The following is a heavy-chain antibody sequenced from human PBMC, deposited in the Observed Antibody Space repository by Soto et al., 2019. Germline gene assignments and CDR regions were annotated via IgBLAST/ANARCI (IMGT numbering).Heavy chain of an antibody. V-gene: IGHV3-48*03. J-gene: IGHJ5*02. CDR2: ISSSGSTI. CDR1: GFTFSSYE. CDR3: GLPPDDLWSGTMFDP. D-gene: IGHD3-3*01. Sequence: EVQLVESGGGLVQPGGSLRLSCAASGFTFSSYEMNWVRQAPGKGLEWVSYISSSGSTIYYADSVKGRFTISRDNAKNALYLQMNSLRAEDTAVYYCGLPPDDLWSGTMFDPWGQGTLVTVSS.